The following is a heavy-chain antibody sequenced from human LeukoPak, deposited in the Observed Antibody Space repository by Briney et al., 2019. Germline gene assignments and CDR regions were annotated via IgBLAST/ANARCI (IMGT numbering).Heavy chain of an antibody. CDR1: GFTFSSYA. D-gene: IGHD6-19*01. CDR2: ISGSGGST. Sequence: TGGSLRLSCAASGFTFSSYAMSWVRQAPGKGLEWVSAISGSGGSTYYADSVKGRFTISRDNSKNTLYLQMNSLRAEDTAVYYCARDNSVADYFDYWGQGTLVTVSS. CDR3: ARDNSVADYFDY. J-gene: IGHJ4*02. V-gene: IGHV3-23*01.